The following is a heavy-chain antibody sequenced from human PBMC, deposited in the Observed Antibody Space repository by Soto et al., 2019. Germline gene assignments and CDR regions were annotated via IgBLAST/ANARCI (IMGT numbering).Heavy chain of an antibody. CDR2: ISGSGGST. J-gene: IGHJ4*02. Sequence: GGSLRLSCAAPGFTFTTYAMSWVRQAPGKGLEWVSAISGSGGSTYYADSVKGRFTISRDNSKNTLYLQMNSLRAEDTAVYYCAKVRITMIVEYYFDYWGQGTLVTVSS. D-gene: IGHD3-22*01. CDR3: AKVRITMIVEYYFDY. V-gene: IGHV3-23*01. CDR1: GFTFTTYA.